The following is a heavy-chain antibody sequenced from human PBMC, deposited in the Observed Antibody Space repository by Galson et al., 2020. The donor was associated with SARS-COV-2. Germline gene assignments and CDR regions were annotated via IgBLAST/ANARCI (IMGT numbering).Heavy chain of an antibody. CDR1: GCTFRNYS. CDR2: IIPIFCTA. D-gene: IGHD6-19*01. V-gene: IGHV1-69*13. CDR3: ERSKGMGGIAVAGMYYFDY. Sequence: SSVPVSCKPSGCTFRNYSISWVRQAPRPALEWMGGIIPIFCTANYAQKFQGRVTITADESTSTAYMELSSLRSEDPAVYYCERSKGMGGIAVAGMYYFDYWGKGTLVTGSS. J-gene: IGHJ4*02.